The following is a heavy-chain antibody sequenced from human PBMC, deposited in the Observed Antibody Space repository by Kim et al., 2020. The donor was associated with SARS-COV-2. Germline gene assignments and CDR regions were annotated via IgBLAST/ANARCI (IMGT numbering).Heavy chain of an antibody. V-gene: IGHV3-21*01. CDR2: ISSSSSYI. D-gene: IGHD2-2*01. CDR1: GVTFSSYS. Sequence: GGSLRLSCAASGVTFSSYSMNWVRQAPGKGLEWVSSISSSSSYIYYADSVKGRFTISRDNAKNSLYLQMNSLRAEDTAVYYCARSAVVPAASFCMDVWGQGTTVTVSS. J-gene: IGHJ6*02. CDR3: ARSAVVPAASFCMDV.